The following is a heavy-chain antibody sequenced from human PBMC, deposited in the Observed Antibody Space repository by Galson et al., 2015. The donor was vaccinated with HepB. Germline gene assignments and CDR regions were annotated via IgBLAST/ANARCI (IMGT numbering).Heavy chain of an antibody. CDR2: IYYSGST. Sequence: LSLTCTVSGGSISSSSYYWGWIRQPPGKGLEWIGSIYYSGSTYYNPSLKSRVTISVDTSKNQFSLKLSSVTAADTAVYYCARLIHYDFWSGYPEYYFDYWGQGTLVTASS. J-gene: IGHJ4*02. CDR1: GGSISSSSYY. D-gene: IGHD3-3*01. CDR3: ARLIHYDFWSGYPEYYFDY. V-gene: IGHV4-39*07.